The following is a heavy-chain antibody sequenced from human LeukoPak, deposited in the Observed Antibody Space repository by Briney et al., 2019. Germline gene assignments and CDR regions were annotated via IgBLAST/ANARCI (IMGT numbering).Heavy chain of an antibody. J-gene: IGHJ4*02. CDR3: ARQVDCSSTSCYVLEPYFDY. V-gene: IGHV4-59*01. D-gene: IGHD2-2*01. CDR1: GGSISSYY. Sequence: SETLSLTCTVSGGSISSYYWSWIRQPPGKGLEWIGYIYYSGSTNYNPSLKSRVTISVDTSKNQFSLKLSSVTAADPAVYYCARQVDCSSTSCYVLEPYFDYWGQGTLVTVSS. CDR2: IYYSGST.